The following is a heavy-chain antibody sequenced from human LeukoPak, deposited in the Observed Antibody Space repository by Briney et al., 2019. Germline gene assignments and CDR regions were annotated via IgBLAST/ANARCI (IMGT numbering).Heavy chain of an antibody. D-gene: IGHD6-6*01. CDR3: ARGGAVRPDY. CDR2: INEDGSEK. V-gene: IGHV3-7*01. J-gene: IGHJ4*02. Sequence: GGSLRLSCAASGFTFSSYEMNWVRQAPGKGLEWVANINEDGSEKDNVDSVKGRFTISRDNAKNSLYLQMNSLRAEDTAVYYCARGGAVRPDYWGQGTLVTVSS. CDR1: GFTFSSYE.